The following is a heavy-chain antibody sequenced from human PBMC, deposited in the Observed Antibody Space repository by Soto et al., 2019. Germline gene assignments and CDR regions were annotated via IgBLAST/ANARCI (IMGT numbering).Heavy chain of an antibody. Sequence: ESVKIACKGSGYSFTSYWIGWVRQIPGKGLEWMGIIYPCDCDTRYSPSFQGQVTISADKSISTAYLQWSSLKASDTAMYYCASSGKGYCSGGSCYSRPGKYYYYYYGMDVWGQGTTVTVSS. J-gene: IGHJ6*02. CDR3: ASSGKGYCSGGSCYSRPGKYYYYYYGMDV. CDR1: GYSFTSYW. V-gene: IGHV5-51*01. CDR2: IYPCDCDT. D-gene: IGHD2-15*01.